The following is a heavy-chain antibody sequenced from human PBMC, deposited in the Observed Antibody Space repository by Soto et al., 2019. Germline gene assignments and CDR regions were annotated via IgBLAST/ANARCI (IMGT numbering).Heavy chain of an antibody. CDR1: GGSISSYY. D-gene: IGHD1-20*01. CDR2: IYYSGST. J-gene: IGHJ6*02. V-gene: IGHV4-59*01. Sequence: PSETLSLTCTVSGGSISSYYWSWIRQPPGKGLEWIGYIYYSGSTNYNPSLKSRVTISVDTSKNQFSLKLSSVTAADTAVYYCARGITGARVDVWGQGTTVTVSS. CDR3: ARGITGARVDV.